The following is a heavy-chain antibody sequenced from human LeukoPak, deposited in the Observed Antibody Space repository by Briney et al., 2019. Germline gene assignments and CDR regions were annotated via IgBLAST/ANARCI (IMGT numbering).Heavy chain of an antibody. CDR3: ASQYCGGDCYSGFFDY. Sequence: PSETLSLTCTVSGGSISSSSYYWGWIRQPPGKGLEWIGSIYYSGSTYYNPSLKSRVTISVDTSKTQFSLKLSSVTAADTAVYYCASQYCGGDCYSGFFDYWGQGTLVTVSS. V-gene: IGHV4-39*01. D-gene: IGHD2-21*02. CDR2: IYYSGST. CDR1: GGSISSSSYY. J-gene: IGHJ4*02.